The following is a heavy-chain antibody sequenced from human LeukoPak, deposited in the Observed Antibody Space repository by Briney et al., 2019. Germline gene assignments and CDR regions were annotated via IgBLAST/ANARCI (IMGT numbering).Heavy chain of an antibody. CDR2: IKQDGSEK. J-gene: IGHJ4*02. V-gene: IGHV3-7*03. CDR1: GFTFSSYW. D-gene: IGHD6-13*01. CDR3: ARDDPGIAAAAPRY. Sequence: GGSLRLSCAASGFTFSSYWMSWVRQAPGKGLEWVANIKQDGSEKYYVDSVKGRFTISRDNAKNSLYLQMNSLRAEDTAVYYCARDDPGIAAAAPRYWGQGTLVTVSS.